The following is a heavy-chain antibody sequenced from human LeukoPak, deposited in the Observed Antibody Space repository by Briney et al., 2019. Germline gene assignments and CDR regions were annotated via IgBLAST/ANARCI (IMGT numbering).Heavy chain of an antibody. CDR2: INPNSGDT. CDR3: ARGDVAPGY. Sequence: ASVKVSCKASGYTFTGYYIHWVRQAPGQGLEWMGRINPNSGDTNYAQKFQGKVTMTRDTSISTVYMDLRSLRSDDTAVYYCARGDVAPGYWGQGTLFTASS. J-gene: IGHJ4*02. D-gene: IGHD5-24*01. CDR1: GYTFTGYY. V-gene: IGHV1-2*02.